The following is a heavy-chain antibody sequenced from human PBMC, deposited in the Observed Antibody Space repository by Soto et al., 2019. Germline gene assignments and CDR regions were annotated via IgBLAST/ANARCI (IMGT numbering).Heavy chain of an antibody. D-gene: IGHD3-3*01. Sequence: PGESLKISCKGSGYSFTSYWIGWVRQMPGKDLEWMGIIYPGDSDTRYSPSFQGQVTISADKSISTAYLQWSSLKASDTAMYYCARHPYYDFWSGYFPLDYWGQGTLVTVSS. V-gene: IGHV5-51*01. CDR3: ARHPYYDFWSGYFPLDY. CDR1: GYSFTSYW. J-gene: IGHJ4*02. CDR2: IYPGDSDT.